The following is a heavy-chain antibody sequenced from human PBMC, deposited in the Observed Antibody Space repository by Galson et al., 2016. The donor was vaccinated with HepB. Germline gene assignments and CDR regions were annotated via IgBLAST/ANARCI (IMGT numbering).Heavy chain of an antibody. V-gene: IGHV5-10-1*01. D-gene: IGHD3-16*01. CDR1: GYSFTNHW. CDR2: IDPGDSNI. J-gene: IGHJ5*02. CDR3: ARRRVMRGLGLDP. Sequence: QSGAEVKKPGESLRISCKGSGYSFTNHWITWVRQMPGKGLEWMGRIDPGDSNIDYSPPFQGHVTLSVDKSISVVYLQWSSLKASDTATYYCARRRVMRGLGLDPWGQGTLVTVSS.